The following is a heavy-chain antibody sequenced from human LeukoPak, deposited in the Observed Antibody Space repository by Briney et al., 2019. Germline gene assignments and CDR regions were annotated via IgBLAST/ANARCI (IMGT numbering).Heavy chain of an antibody. Sequence: GGSLRLSCAASGFNFRNHAMSWVRQAPGKGLEWVSVIYTGGDTYYADSVRGRFTISRDNSKNTVNLQMNSLRAEDTALYYCAGGQMFTSGGFDDWGQGTLVTVSS. CDR1: GFNFRNHA. CDR2: IYTGGDT. D-gene: IGHD6-19*01. J-gene: IGHJ4*02. V-gene: IGHV3-53*01. CDR3: AGGQMFTSGGFDD.